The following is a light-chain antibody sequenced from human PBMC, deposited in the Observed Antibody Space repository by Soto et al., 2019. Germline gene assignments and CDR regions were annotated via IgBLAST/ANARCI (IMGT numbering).Light chain of an antibody. CDR2: AVS. CDR1: SSDVGGYNY. CDR3: SSYTSIITLYV. V-gene: IGLV2-14*01. J-gene: IGLJ1*01. Sequence: QSVLTQPASVSGSPGQSITISCTGTSSDVGGYNYVSWYQQHPGKAPKLMIYAVSNRPSGVSTRFSGSKSGNTASLTISGLQADDDADYYCSSYTSIITLYVFGSGTKVTVL.